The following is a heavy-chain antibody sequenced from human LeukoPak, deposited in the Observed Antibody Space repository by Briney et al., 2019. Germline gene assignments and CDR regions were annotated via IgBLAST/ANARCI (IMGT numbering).Heavy chain of an antibody. CDR2: IIPIFGTA. CDR1: GGTFSSYA. CDR3: AREGYYDSSGYYSSWFDP. D-gene: IGHD3-22*01. Sequence: EASVKVSCKASGGTFSSYAISWVRQAPGQGLEWMGGIIPIFGTANYAQKFQGRVTITTDESTSTAYMELSSLRPEDTAVYYCAREGYYDSSGYYSSWFDPWGQGTLVTVSS. V-gene: IGHV1-69*05. J-gene: IGHJ5*02.